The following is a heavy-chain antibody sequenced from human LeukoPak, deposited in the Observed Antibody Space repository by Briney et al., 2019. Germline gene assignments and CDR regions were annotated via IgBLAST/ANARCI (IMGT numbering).Heavy chain of an antibody. V-gene: IGHV3-53*01. CDR1: GFTFSYYT. D-gene: IGHD2-2*03. Sequence: SGGSLRLSCAASGFTFSYYTMNWVRQAPGKGLEWVSLIYGDGTTYYADPVKGRFTISRDSSKNTLYLQMNSLRVEDTAVYYCARDGSGGCWGQGTLVTVSS. CDR2: IYGDGTT. CDR3: ARDGSGGC. J-gene: IGHJ4*02.